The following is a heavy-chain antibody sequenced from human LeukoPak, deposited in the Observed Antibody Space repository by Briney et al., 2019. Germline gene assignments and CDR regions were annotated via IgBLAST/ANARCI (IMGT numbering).Heavy chain of an antibody. V-gene: IGHV4-59*01. CDR2: IYYSGST. D-gene: IGHD6-19*01. J-gene: IGHJ4*02. Sequence: PSGTLSLTCTVSGGSISSSDWWSWIRQPPGKGLEWIGYIYYSGSTNYNPSLKSRVTISVDTSKNQFSLKLSSVTAADTAVYYCARDSSGSFDYWGQGTLVTVSS. CDR3: ARDSSGSFDY. CDR1: GGSISSSDW.